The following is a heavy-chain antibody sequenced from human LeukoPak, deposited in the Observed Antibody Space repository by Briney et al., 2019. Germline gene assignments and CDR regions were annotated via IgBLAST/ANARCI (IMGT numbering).Heavy chain of an antibody. V-gene: IGHV3-30-3*01. Sequence: SGGSLRLSCAASGFTFGHHAMHWVRQAPGKGLEWVAVVSYDGSNKYFADSVKGRFTISRDNFKNALYLHMNSLRAEDTAVYYCARNPYGDYYFDHWGQGTLVTVSS. D-gene: IGHD4-17*01. CDR1: GFTFGHHA. J-gene: IGHJ4*02. CDR3: ARNPYGDYYFDH. CDR2: VSYDGSNK.